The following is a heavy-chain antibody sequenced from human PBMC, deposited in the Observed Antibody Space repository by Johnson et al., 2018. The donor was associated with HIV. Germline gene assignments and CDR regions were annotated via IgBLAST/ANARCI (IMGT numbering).Heavy chain of an antibody. Sequence: VQLVESWGGLVQPGRSLRLSCAASGFTFDDYAMHWVRQAPGKGLEWVSGISWNSGSIGYADSVKGRFTISRDNSKNTLYLQMNSLRAEDTAVYYCAKDRPLVVVTHDAFDIWGQGTMVTVSS. D-gene: IGHD2-21*02. J-gene: IGHJ3*02. CDR3: AKDRPLVVVTHDAFDI. CDR2: ISWNSGSI. V-gene: IGHV3-9*01. CDR1: GFTFDDYA.